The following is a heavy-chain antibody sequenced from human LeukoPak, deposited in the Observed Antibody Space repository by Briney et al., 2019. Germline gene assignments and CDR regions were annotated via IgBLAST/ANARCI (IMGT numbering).Heavy chain of an antibody. CDR1: GYTFTSYG. Sequence: GASVKVSCEASGYTFTSYGISWVRQAPGQGLEWMGWISAYNGNTNYAQKLQGRVTMTTDTSTSTAYMELRSLRSDDTAVYYCARGVAWELPYYFDYWGQGTLVTVSS. J-gene: IGHJ4*02. D-gene: IGHD1-26*01. V-gene: IGHV1-18*01. CDR2: ISAYNGNT. CDR3: ARGVAWELPYYFDY.